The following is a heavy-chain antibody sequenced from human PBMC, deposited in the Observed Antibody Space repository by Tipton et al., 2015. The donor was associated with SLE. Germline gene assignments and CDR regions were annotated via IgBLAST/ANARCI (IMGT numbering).Heavy chain of an antibody. CDR2: IDPSDSYT. J-gene: IGHJ3*02. D-gene: IGHD3-10*01. Sequence: QLVQSGAEVKKPGESLKISCKGSGYSFTSYWISWVRQMPGKGLEWMGRIDPSDSYTNYSPSFQGQVTISADKSISTAYLQWSSLKASDTAMYYCASPQGVSDAFDIWGQGTMVTVSS. V-gene: IGHV5-10-1*04. CDR1: GYSFTSYW. CDR3: ASPQGVSDAFDI.